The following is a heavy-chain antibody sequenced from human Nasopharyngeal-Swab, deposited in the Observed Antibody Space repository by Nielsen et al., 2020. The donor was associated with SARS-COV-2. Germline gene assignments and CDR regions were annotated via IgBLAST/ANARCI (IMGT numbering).Heavy chain of an antibody. CDR2: IKQDGSEK. CDR3: ARVDYDVWTGQGGWYFDS. J-gene: IGHJ4*02. Sequence: GESLKISCAASGFTFSTYSMTWVRQAPGKGPEWVANIKQDGSEKYYVDSVKGRFTISRDNAKNSLYLQMNSLGVEDTAVYYCARVDYDVWTGQGGWYFDSWGQGTLVSVSS. D-gene: IGHD3-3*01. V-gene: IGHV3-7*03. CDR1: GFTFSTYS.